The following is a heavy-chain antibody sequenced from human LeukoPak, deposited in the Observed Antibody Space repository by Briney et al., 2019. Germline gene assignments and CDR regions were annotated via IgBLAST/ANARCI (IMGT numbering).Heavy chain of an antibody. D-gene: IGHD5-18*01. CDR1: GFTFDDYA. J-gene: IGHJ4*02. CDR3: AKDMRVHTAKVDQALYDY. V-gene: IGHV3-43D*03. CDR2: ISWHGGST. Sequence: GGSLRLSCAASGFTFDDYAMHWVRQAPGKGLEWVSLISWHGGSTYYADSVKGRFTISRDNSKNSLYLQMNSLRAEDTALYYCAKDMRVHTAKVDQALYDYWGQGTLVTVSS.